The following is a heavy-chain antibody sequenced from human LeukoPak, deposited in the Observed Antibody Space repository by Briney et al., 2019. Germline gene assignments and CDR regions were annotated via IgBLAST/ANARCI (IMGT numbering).Heavy chain of an antibody. D-gene: IGHD2-2*01. CDR1: GGSISSYY. Sequence: SETLSLTCTVSGGSISSYYWSWIRQPPGKGLEWIGYIYTSGSTNYNPSLKSRVTISVDTSKNQFSLKLSSVTAADTAVYYCVRLGCFSSTSCWADPWGQGTLVTVSS. J-gene: IGHJ5*02. CDR3: VRLGCFSSTSCWADP. CDR2: IYTSGST. V-gene: IGHV4-4*09.